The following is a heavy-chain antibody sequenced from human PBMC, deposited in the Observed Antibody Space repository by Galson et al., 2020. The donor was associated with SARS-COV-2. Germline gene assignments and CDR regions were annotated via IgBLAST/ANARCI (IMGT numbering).Heavy chain of an antibody. CDR1: GGSISRSDYY. Sequence: SETLSLTCTVSGGSISRSDYYWGWIRQSPGKGLEWIGYIHYSGSTYYNPSLKSRVAISGDMSKNQVSLNLSSVTAADTAVYYCARSAYCGGDCYVYYFYQSGQGTLVSVSS. V-gene: IGHV4-30-4*01. D-gene: IGHD2-21*02. CDR3: ARSAYCGGDCYVYYFYQ. CDR2: IHYSGST. J-gene: IGHJ4*02.